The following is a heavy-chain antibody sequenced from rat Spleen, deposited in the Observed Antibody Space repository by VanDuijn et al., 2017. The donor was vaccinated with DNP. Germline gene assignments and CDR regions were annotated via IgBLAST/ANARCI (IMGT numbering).Heavy chain of an antibody. CDR1: GFTFSDYY. CDR3: ARGDYYSVYYFDY. CDR2: ISYDGGSS. V-gene: IGHV5-22*01. Sequence: EVQLVESGGGLVQPGRSLKLSCAASGFTFSDYYMAWVRQAPTKGLEWVAYISYDGGSSYYGDSVKGRFTISRDNAKSTLYLQMNSLRSEDMATYYCARGDYYSVYYFDYWGQGTLVTVSS. D-gene: IGHD1-1*01. J-gene: IGHJ3*01.